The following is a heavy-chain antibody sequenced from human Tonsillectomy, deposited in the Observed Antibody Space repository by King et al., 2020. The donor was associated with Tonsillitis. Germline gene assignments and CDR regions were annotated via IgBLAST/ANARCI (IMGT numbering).Heavy chain of an antibody. D-gene: IGHD3-16*02. J-gene: IGHJ4*02. CDR1: GYTFTGSY. CDR2: INPNSAAT. V-gene: IGHV1-2*02. CDR3: ATAGTAGLGHLSFDY. Sequence: QLVQSGAEVKKPGASVKVSCKTSGYTFTGSYVHWVRQAPGQGPEWMGWINPNSAATNFAQKFQGRVTMTRAMSISTAYMELNSLRSDDTAVYYCATAGTAGLGHLSFDYWGQGTLVTVSS.